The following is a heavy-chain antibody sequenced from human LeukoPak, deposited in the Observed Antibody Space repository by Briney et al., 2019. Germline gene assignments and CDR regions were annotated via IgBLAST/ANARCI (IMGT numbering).Heavy chain of an antibody. CDR2: IDSRSSTI. CDR3: ARGIGRASYYYCMDV. J-gene: IGHJ6*03. D-gene: IGHD2-15*01. Sequence: QSGGSLRLSCAASGFSFSSYEMNWVRQAPGKGLEWVSYIDSRSSTIYYADSVKGRFTISRENAKNSVYLQMSSLRAEDTAVYYCARGIGRASYYYCMDVWGKGTTVTISS. V-gene: IGHV3-48*03. CDR1: GFSFSSYE.